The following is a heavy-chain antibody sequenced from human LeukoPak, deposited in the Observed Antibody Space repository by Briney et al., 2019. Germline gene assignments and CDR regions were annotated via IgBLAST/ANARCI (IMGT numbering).Heavy chain of an antibody. D-gene: IGHD6-6*01. Sequence: PGGSLRLSCAASGFTFSSHGMHWVRQAPGKGLEWVAVISYDENNKYYADSVKGRFTISRDNAENSLSLQMNSLRAEDTAVYYCASAGGDSRSPLPFYYWGQGTLVTVSS. CDR2: ISYDENNK. V-gene: IGHV3-30*03. CDR3: ASAGGDSRSPLPFYY. J-gene: IGHJ4*02. CDR1: GFTFSSHG.